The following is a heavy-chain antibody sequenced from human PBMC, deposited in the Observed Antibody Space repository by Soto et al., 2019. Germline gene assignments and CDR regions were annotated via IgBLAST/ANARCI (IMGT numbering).Heavy chain of an antibody. D-gene: IGHD3-22*01. CDR3: ARGLHYYDTDYYGMDV. CDR1: GGTFSSYA. CDR2: IIPIFGTA. J-gene: IGHJ6*02. Sequence: QVQLVQSGAEVKKPGSSVKVSCKASGGTFSSYAISWVRQAPGQGLEWMGGIIPIFGTANYAQKFQGRVTITADESTSTAYMELSSLRSEDTAEYYCARGLHYYDTDYYGMDVWGQGTTVTVSS. V-gene: IGHV1-69*01.